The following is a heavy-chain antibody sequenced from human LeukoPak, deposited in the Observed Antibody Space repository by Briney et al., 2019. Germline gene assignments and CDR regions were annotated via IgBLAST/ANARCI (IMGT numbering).Heavy chain of an antibody. CDR1: GGSISSYY. J-gene: IGHJ4*02. D-gene: IGHD5-12*01. CDR3: ARAPPYSGYEAWFDY. CDR2: IYYSGST. Sequence: PSETLSLTCTVSGGSISSYYWSWIRQPPGKGLEWIGYIYYSGSTNYNPSLKSRVTISVDTSKNQFSLKLSSVTAADTAVYCCARAPPYSGYEAWFDYWGQGTLVTVSS. V-gene: IGHV4-59*01.